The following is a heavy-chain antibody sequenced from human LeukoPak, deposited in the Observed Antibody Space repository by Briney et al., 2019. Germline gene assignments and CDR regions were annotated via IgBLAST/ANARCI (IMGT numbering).Heavy chain of an antibody. J-gene: IGHJ6*02. CDR3: ARTSRRRGSAYYYGMDV. D-gene: IGHD6-25*01. Sequence: GGSLRLSCAASGFTFSSYWMHWVRQAPGKGLVWVSRINSDGSSTSYADSVKGRFTISRDNAKNTLYLQMNSLRAEDTAVYYCARTSRRRGSAYYYGMDVWGQGTTVTVSS. V-gene: IGHV3-74*01. CDR2: INSDGSST. CDR1: GFTFSSYW.